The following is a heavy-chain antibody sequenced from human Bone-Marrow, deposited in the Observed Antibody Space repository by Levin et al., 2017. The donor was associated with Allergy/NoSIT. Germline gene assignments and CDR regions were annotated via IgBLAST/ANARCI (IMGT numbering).Heavy chain of an antibody. V-gene: IGHV3-7*01. D-gene: IGHD1-26*01. J-gene: IGHJ4*02. CDR2: IKQDGNEK. CDR3: ARGSSGIYVGDFDL. Sequence: SCAASGFTFSNYWMTWVRQAPGKGLEWVANIKQDGNEKHYVDSVKGRFTIYRDNAKNSLYLEVDSLRVEDTAVFYCARGSSGIYVGDFDLWGQGTLVTVS. CDR1: GFTFSNYW.